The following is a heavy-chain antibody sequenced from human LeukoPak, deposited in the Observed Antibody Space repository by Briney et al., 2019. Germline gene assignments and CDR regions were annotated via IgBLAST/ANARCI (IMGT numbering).Heavy chain of an antibody. J-gene: IGHJ3*02. CDR2: ISESSSSK. V-gene: IGHV3-48*01. Sequence: GGSLRLSCAASGFIFSSYSMNWVRQAPGKGLEWVSHISESSSSKHYADSVRGRFTVSRDNAKNSLYLQMNSLRAEDTAVYYCARDGGGPDAFDIWGQGTMVTVSS. CDR3: ARDGGGPDAFDI. CDR1: GFIFSSYS.